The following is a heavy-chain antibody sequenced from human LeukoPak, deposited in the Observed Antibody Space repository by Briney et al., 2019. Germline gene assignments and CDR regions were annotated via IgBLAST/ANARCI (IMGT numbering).Heavy chain of an antibody. CDR2: ISSTSSAI. V-gene: IGHV3-48*01. CDR1: GFTLNTYS. J-gene: IGHJ4*02. Sequence: GGSLRLSCAASGFTLNTYSMNWVRQAPGKGLEWISYISSTSSAIYYAASVKGRFTISRDNAKNSVYLQMNSLRAEDTAVYYCARDFIIAARPIWGQGTLVTVSS. CDR3: ARDFIIAARPI. D-gene: IGHD6-6*01.